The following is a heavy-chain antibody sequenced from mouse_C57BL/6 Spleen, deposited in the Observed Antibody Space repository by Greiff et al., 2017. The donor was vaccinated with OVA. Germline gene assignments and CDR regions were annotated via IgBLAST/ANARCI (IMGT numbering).Heavy chain of an antibody. V-gene: IGHV1-26*01. J-gene: IGHJ4*01. CDR2: INPNNGGT. CDR1: GYTFTDYY. D-gene: IGHD2-5*01. Sequence: EVKLQQSGPELVKPGASVKISCKASGYTFTDYYMNWVKQSHGKSLEWIGDINPNNGGTSYNQKFKGKATLTVDKSSSTAYMELRSLTSEDSAVYYCVAYYSNYDAMDYWGQGTSVTVSS. CDR3: VAYYSNYDAMDY.